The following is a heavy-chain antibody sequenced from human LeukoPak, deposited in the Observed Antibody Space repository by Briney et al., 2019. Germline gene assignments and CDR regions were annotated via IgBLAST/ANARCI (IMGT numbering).Heavy chain of an antibody. CDR1: GFTFSSYG. Sequence: WGSLRLSCAASGFTFSSYGMHWVGQAPGKGLEWVPFIRYDGSNKYYADSVKGRFTISRDNSKNTLYLQMNSLRAEDTAVYYCAKDRSITMVRGVIITNHNWFDPWGQGTLVTVSS. CDR3: AKDRSITMVRGVIITNHNWFDP. J-gene: IGHJ5*02. D-gene: IGHD3-10*01. V-gene: IGHV3-30*02. CDR2: IRYDGSNK.